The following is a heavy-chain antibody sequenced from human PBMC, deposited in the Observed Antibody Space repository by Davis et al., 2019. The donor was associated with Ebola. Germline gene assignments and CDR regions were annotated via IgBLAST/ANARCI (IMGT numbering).Heavy chain of an antibody. J-gene: IGHJ4*02. D-gene: IGHD2-21*01. CDR2: ISGSGRT. Sequence: PSETLSLTCTVSDASISGHYWNWFQQPPEKGLEWIGFISGSGRTSYNPSLKSRVTISADTSKKQFSLNLSSVTAADTAVYFCSRFGEGAYWGQGTLVTVSS. CDR3: SRFGEGAY. V-gene: IGHV4-59*11. CDR1: DASISGHY.